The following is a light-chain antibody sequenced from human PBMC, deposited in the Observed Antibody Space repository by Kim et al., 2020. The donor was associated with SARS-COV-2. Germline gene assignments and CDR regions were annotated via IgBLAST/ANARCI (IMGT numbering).Light chain of an antibody. CDR2: QDT. J-gene: IGLJ2*01. CDR1: KLEDKY. CDR3: QTWDSSSVI. Sequence: SYELTQPPSVSVAPGQTASITCSGDKLEDKYVCWYQQKAGQSPVLLIYQDTKWPSGIPERFSGSNSGNTATLTISGTKAMDEADYYCQTWDSSSVIFGGGTQLTVL. V-gene: IGLV3-1*01.